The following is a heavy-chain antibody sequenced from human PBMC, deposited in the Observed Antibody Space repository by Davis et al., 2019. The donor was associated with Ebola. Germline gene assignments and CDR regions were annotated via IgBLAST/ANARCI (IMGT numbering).Heavy chain of an antibody. Sequence: PSETLSLTCTVSGGSISSGGYYWSWIRQHPGKGPEWIGYIYYSGSTYYNPSLKSRVTISVDTSKNQFSLKLSSVTAADTAVYYCARAGRLENWFDPWGQGTLVTVSS. CDR1: GGSISSGGYY. CDR3: ARAGRLENWFDP. J-gene: IGHJ5*02. CDR2: IYYSGST. V-gene: IGHV4-31*03.